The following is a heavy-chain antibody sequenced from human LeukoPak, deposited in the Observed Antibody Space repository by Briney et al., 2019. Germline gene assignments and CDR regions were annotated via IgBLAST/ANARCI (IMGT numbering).Heavy chain of an antibody. D-gene: IGHD4-17*01. CDR1: GYSFTTYW. CDR3: ARLGDSVTYPYFYYYMDV. Sequence: GESLKISCKGSGYSFTTYWIAWVRQMPGKGLEWMGAIYPDDSDTRYSPSFQSQVTISADKSISTAYLQWSSLKASDAAMYYCARLGDSVTYPYFYYYMDVWGKGTTVTVS. V-gene: IGHV5-51*01. CDR2: IYPDDSDT. J-gene: IGHJ6*03.